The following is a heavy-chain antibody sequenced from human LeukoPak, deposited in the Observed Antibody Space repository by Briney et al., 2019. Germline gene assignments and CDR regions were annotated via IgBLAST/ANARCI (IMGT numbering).Heavy chain of an antibody. CDR2: INHSGGT. J-gene: IGHJ4*02. CDR1: GGSFSGYY. D-gene: IGHD3-9*01. CDR3: ARGDILTGYYTRGDYDY. Sequence: SETLSLTCAVYGGSFSGYYWSWIRQPPGKGLEWIGEINHSGGTNYNPSLKSRVTISVDTSKNQFSLKLSSVTAADTAVYYCARGDILTGYYTRGDYDYWGQGALVTVSS. V-gene: IGHV4-34*01.